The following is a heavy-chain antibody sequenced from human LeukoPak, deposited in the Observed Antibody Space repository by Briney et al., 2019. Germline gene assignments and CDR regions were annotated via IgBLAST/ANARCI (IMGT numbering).Heavy chain of an antibody. D-gene: IGHD5-18*01. V-gene: IGHV1-69*13. CDR3: ARVRRAYSCGYGARYYYYYMDV. Sequence: SVKVSCKASGGTFSSYAISWVRQAPGQGLEWMGGIIPIFGTANYAQKFQGRVTITADESTSTAYMELSSLRSEDTAVYYCARVRRAYSCGYGARYYYYYMDVWGKGTTVTVSS. J-gene: IGHJ6*03. CDR2: IIPIFGTA. CDR1: GGTFSSYA.